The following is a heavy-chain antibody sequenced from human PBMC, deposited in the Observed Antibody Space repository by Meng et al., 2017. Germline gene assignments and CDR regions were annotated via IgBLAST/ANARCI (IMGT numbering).Heavy chain of an antibody. Sequence: HAHIQTGAEGLSKPSETLSLSCAVYGVSFSGYYWSWIRQPPGKGLEWIGEINRSGSTNYNPSLKSRVTISVDTSKNQFSLKLNSVTAADTAVYYCAREIAVAAQYYWYFDLWGRGTLVTVSS. J-gene: IGHJ2*01. D-gene: IGHD6-19*01. CDR1: GVSFSGYY. CDR3: AREIAVAAQYYWYFDL. V-gene: IGHV4-34*02. CDR2: INRSGST.